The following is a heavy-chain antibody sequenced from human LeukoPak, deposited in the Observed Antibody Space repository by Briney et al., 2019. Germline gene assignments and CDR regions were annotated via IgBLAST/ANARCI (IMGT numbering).Heavy chain of an antibody. CDR1: GGSISSGDYY. V-gene: IGHV4-30-4*08. CDR2: IYYSGST. CDR3: AREPVGYCSSTSCYFGWFDP. D-gene: IGHD2-2*01. Sequence: SETLSLTCTVSGGSISSGDYYWSWIRQPPGKGLEWIGNIYYSGSTYYNPSLKSRVTISVDTSKNQFSLKLSSVTAADTAVYYCAREPVGYCSSTSCYFGWFDPWGQGTLVTVSS. J-gene: IGHJ5*02.